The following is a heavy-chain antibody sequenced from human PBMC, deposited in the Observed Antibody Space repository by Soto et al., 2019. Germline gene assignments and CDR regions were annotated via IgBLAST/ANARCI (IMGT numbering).Heavy chain of an antibody. CDR3: AKDRFYYDFWSGYFGYDYYYGMDV. D-gene: IGHD3-3*01. Sequence: GGSLRLSCAASGFTFSSYGMRWVRQAPGKGLEWVAVISYDGSNKYYADSVKGRFTISRDNSKNTLYLQMNSLRAEDTAVYYCAKDRFYYDFWSGYFGYDYYYGMDVWAKGLRSPSP. J-gene: IGHJ6*02. CDR1: GFTFSSYG. V-gene: IGHV3-30*18. CDR2: ISYDGSNK.